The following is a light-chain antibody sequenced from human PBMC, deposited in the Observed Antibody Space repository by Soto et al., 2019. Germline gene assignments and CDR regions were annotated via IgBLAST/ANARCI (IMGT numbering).Light chain of an antibody. CDR1: QGISSW. CDR3: QQANSFPPLT. V-gene: IGKV1-12*01. CDR2: AAS. J-gene: IGKJ4*01. Sequence: DIQMTQSPSSVSASVGDRVTITCRASQGISSWLDWYQQKPGKAPTLLIYAASSLQSGVPSRFSGSGSCTDFTLPISSLQPEDFATDYCQQANSFPPLTFGGGTKVEIK.